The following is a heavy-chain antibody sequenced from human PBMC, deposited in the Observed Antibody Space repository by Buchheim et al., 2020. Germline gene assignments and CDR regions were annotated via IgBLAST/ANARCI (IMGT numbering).Heavy chain of an antibody. CDR2: INTYSNDI. D-gene: IGHD4-11*01. Sequence: LVESGGGLVRPGGSLRLSCAASGFTFKSYSFNWVRQAPGKGLEWISSINTYSNDIYYADSVRGRFTISRDEAQDSMFLQMDSLRAEDTAVYYCARRSDRITTRPFDFWGQGTL. CDR3: ARRSDRITTRPFDF. V-gene: IGHV3-21*01. J-gene: IGHJ4*02. CDR1: GFTFKSYS.